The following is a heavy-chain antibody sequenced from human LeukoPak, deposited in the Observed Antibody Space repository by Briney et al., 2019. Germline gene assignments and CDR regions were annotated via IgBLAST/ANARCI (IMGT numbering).Heavy chain of an antibody. J-gene: IGHJ5*02. CDR2: IWYDGSK. V-gene: IGHV3-33*06. D-gene: IGHD3-10*01. CDR3: AKDLVSGSWFDP. CDR1: GFTFSSYG. Sequence: GGSLRLSCAASGFTFSSYGMHWVRQAPGKGLEWVAVIWYDGSKYYADSVKGRFTISRDNSKNTLYLQMNSLRAEDTAVYYCAKDLVSGSWFDPWGQGTLVTVSS.